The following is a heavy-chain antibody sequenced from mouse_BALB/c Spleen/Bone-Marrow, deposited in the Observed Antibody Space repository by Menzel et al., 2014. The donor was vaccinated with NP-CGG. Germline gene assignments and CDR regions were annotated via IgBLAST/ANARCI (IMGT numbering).Heavy chain of an antibody. CDR2: IYPGSGST. V-gene: IGHV1S22*01. J-gene: IGHJ2*01. D-gene: IGHD1-2*01. CDR3: TRGGTTAFDN. CDR1: GYTFTSYW. Sequence: LQQSGSELVRPGASVKLSCKASGYTFTSYWMHWVKQRHGQGLEWIGNIYPGSGSTNYDEKFKSKGTLTVDTSSSTAYMHLSSLTSEDSAVYYCTRGGTTAFDNWGQGTTLTVSS.